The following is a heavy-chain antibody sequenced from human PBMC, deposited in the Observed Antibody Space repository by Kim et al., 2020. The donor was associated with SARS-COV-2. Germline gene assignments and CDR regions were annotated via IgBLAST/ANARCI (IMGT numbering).Heavy chain of an antibody. J-gene: IGHJ4*02. Sequence: GGSLRLSCAASGFTFSPYGMHWVRQARGKGLEWVAFISYDGSNEYYADSVKGRFTISRDNSKNTLYLQMNSLRPDDTAVFYCAQDPLGYGSGSWYFDSWGQGSLVTVSS. V-gene: IGHV3-30*18. D-gene: IGHD3-10*01. CDR3: AQDPLGYGSGSWYFDS. CDR1: GFTFSPYG. CDR2: ISYDGSNE.